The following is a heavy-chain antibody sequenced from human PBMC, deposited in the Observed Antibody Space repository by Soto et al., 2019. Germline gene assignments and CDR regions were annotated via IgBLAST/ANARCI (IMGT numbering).Heavy chain of an antibody. J-gene: IGHJ6*02. CDR2: IIPIFGTA. Sequence: SVKVSCKASGGTFSSYAISWVRQAPGQGLEWMGGIIPIFGTANYAQKSQGRVTITADESTSTAYMELSSLRSEDTAVYYSARDPFSVVVITPYYYYGMDVWGQGTTVTVSS. D-gene: IGHD3-22*01. CDR3: ARDPFSVVVITPYYYYGMDV. V-gene: IGHV1-69*13. CDR1: GGTFSSYA.